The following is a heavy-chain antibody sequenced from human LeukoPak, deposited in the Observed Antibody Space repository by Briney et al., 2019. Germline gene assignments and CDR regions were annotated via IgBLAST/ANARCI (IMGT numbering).Heavy chain of an antibody. CDR2: IWYDGSNK. V-gene: IGHV3-33*01. Sequence: GGSLRLSCAASGFTFSSYGMHWVRQAPGKGLEWVAVIWYDGSNKYYADSVRGRFTISRDNSKNTLYLQMNSLRVEDAAMYYCAGGEPYVYWGQGTLVTVSS. CDR3: AGGEPYVY. CDR1: GFTFSSYG. D-gene: IGHD1-14*01. J-gene: IGHJ4*02.